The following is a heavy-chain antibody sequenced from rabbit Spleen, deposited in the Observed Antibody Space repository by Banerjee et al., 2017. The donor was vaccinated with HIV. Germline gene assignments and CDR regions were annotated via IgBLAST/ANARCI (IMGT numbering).Heavy chain of an antibody. J-gene: IGHJ4*01. CDR3: ARLGHADYPYAYGLKL. CDR1: GFSFSSSHY. V-gene: IGHV1S40*01. D-gene: IGHD6-1*01. CDR2: IYTGSSGTT. Sequence: QSLEESGGDLVKPGASLTLTCTASGFSFSSSHYMCWVRQAPGKGLEWIACIYTGSSGTTYYASWAKGRFTISKTSSTTVTLQMTSLTAADTATYFCARLGHADYPYAYGLKLWGPGTLVTV.